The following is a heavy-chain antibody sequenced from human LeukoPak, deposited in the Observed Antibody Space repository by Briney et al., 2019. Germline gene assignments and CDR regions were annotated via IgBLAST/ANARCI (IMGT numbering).Heavy chain of an antibody. D-gene: IGHD3-16*02. CDR1: GYTFTSYG. J-gene: IGHJ4*02. V-gene: IGHV1-18*01. CDR3: ASQITFGGVIVFDY. Sequence: ASVKVSCKASGYTFTSYGISWVRQAPGQGLEWMGWISAYNGNTNYAQKFQGRVTMTEDTSTDTAYMELSSLRSEDTAVYYCASQITFGGVIVFDYWGQGTLVTVSS. CDR2: ISAYNGNT.